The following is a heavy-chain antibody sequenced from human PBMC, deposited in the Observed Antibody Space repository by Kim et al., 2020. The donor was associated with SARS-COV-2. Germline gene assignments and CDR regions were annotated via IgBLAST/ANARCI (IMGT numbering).Heavy chain of an antibody. J-gene: IGHJ4*02. CDR3: ARALLSPRDSSGYLYYFDY. CDR2: IIPIFGTA. V-gene: IGHV1-69*13. D-gene: IGHD3-22*01. Sequence: SVKVSCKASGGTFSSYAISWVRQAPGQGLEWMGGIIPIFGTANYAQKFQGRVTITADESTSTAYMELSSLRSEDTAVYYCARALLSPRDSSGYLYYFDYWGQGTLVTVSS. CDR1: GGTFSSYA.